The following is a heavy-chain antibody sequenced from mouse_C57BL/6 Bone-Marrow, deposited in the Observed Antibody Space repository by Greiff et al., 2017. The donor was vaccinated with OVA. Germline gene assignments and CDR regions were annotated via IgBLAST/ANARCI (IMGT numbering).Heavy chain of an antibody. CDR1: GYTFTDYY. J-gene: IGHJ2*01. CDR2: IFPGSGST. Sequence: VKLMESGPELVKPGASVKISCKASGYTFTDYYINWVKQRPGQGLEWIGWIFPGSGSTYYNEKFKGKATLTVDKSSSTAYMLLSSLTSEDSAVYFCARVGYYGNYFHWGQGTTLTVSS. D-gene: IGHD2-1*01. CDR3: ARVGYYGNYFH. V-gene: IGHV1-75*01.